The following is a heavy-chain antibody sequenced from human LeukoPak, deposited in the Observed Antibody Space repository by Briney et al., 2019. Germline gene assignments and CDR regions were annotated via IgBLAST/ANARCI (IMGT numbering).Heavy chain of an antibody. CDR1: GGSISSYY. CDR3: ARGKSYGPYFDY. D-gene: IGHD5-18*01. Sequence: PSETLSLTCTVSGGSISSYYWSWLRQPPGKGLEWIGYIYYSGSTNYNPSLKSRVTISVDTSKNQFSLKLSSVTAADTAVYYCARGKSYGPYFDYWGQGTLVTVSS. J-gene: IGHJ4*02. V-gene: IGHV4-59*01. CDR2: IYYSGST.